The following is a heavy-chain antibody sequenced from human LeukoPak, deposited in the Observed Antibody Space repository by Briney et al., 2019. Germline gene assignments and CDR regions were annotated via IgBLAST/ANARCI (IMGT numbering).Heavy chain of an antibody. CDR1: GGSFSGYY. CDR3: ARGGGDSSGYYTYDY. CDR2: INHSGST. Sequence: PSETLSLTCAVYGGSFSGYYWSWIRQPPGKGLEWIWEINHSGSTNYNPSLKSRVTISVDTSKNQFSLKLSSVTAADTAVYYCARGGGDSSGYYTYDYWGQGTLVTVSS. J-gene: IGHJ4*02. V-gene: IGHV4-34*01. D-gene: IGHD3-22*01.